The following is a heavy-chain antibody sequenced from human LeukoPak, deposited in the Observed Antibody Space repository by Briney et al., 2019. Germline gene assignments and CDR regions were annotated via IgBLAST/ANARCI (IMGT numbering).Heavy chain of an antibody. Sequence: ETLSLTCAVYGGSFSGYYWSWVRQAPGKGLEWVSVIYSGGSTYYADSVKGRFTISRDNSKNTLYLQMNSLRAEDTAVYYCARGHGDYLGGRWGQGTLVTVSS. CDR3: ARGHGDYLGGR. D-gene: IGHD4-17*01. CDR1: GGSFSGYY. J-gene: IGHJ4*02. CDR2: IYSGGST. V-gene: IGHV3-53*01.